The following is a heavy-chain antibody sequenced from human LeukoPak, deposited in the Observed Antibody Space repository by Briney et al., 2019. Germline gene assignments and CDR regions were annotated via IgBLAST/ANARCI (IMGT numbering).Heavy chain of an antibody. CDR3: TRENWGSLDK. Sequence: PGGSLRLSCAASGFTFSAYGIHWVRQAPGKGLVWASRINVDGTITTYADSVKGRFTISRDNAKNTVSLQVDSLTAEDTAVYYCTRENWGSLDKWGQGTLVTVSS. CDR2: INVDGTIT. J-gene: IGHJ4*02. V-gene: IGHV3-74*01. CDR1: GFTFSAYG. D-gene: IGHD7-27*01.